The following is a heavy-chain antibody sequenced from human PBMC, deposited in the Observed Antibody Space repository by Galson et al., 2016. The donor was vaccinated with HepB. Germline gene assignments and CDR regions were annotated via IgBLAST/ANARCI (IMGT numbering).Heavy chain of an antibody. CDR1: GFTFSAYY. J-gene: IGHJ4*02. Sequence: SLRLSCAASGFTFSAYYMTWIRQAPGKGLEWISIITGSSTYINYADSVKGRFTISRDNAKNSLFLQMNSLRVEDTAVYYCARAAAEEWLIHPSLYYFDYWGQGALVTVSS. CDR2: ITGSSTYI. V-gene: IGHV3-11*06. D-gene: IGHD6-19*01. CDR3: ARAAAEEWLIHPSLYYFDY.